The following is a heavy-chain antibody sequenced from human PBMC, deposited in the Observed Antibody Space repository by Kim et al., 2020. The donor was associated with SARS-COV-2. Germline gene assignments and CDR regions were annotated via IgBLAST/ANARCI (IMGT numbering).Heavy chain of an antibody. CDR2: IDPSDSYT. J-gene: IGHJ5*02. D-gene: IGHD5-12*01. V-gene: IGHV5-10-1*01. CDR1: GYSFTSYW. CDR3: ARQGTSLEMATIPWFDP. Sequence: ESLKISCKGSGYSFTSYWISWVRQMPGKGLEWMGRIDPSDSYTNYSPSFQGHVTISADKSISTAYLQWSSLKASDTAMYYCARQGTSLEMATIPWFDPWGQGTLVTVSS.